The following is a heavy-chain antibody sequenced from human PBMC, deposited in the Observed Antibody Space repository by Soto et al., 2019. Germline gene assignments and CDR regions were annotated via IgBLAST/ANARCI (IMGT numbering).Heavy chain of an antibody. CDR1: GFTFSSYG. D-gene: IGHD6-6*01. V-gene: IGHV3-30*18. J-gene: IGHJ4*02. CDR3: AKDRVAARRSRSNYFDY. Sequence: QVQLVESGGGVVQPGRSLRLSCAASGFTFSSYGRHWVRQAPGKGLEWVAVISYDGSNKYYADSVKGRFTTSRDNSKNTLYLQMNSLRAEDTAVYYCAKDRVAARRSRSNYFDYWGPGTLVTVSS. CDR2: ISYDGSNK.